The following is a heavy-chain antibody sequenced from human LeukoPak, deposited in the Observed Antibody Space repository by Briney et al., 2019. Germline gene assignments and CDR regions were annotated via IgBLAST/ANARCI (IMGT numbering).Heavy chain of an antibody. CDR2: INHSGST. J-gene: IGHJ4*02. CDR3: ARGAGSSWQNFDY. Sequence: SETLSLTCAVYGGSFSGYYWSWIRQSPGKGLEWIGEINHSGSTNYNPSLKSRVTISVDTSKNQFSLKLSPVTAADTAVYYCARGAGSSWQNFDYWGQGTLVTVSS. V-gene: IGHV4-34*01. CDR1: GGSFSGYY. D-gene: IGHD6-13*01.